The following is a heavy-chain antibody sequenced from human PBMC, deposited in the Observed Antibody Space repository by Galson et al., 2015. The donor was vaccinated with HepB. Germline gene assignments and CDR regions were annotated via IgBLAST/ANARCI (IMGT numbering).Heavy chain of an antibody. CDR2: ISGYNGKT. CDR1: GYDFSSYG. CDR3: ARDGHFYDNSGYFEFDY. D-gene: IGHD3-22*01. V-gene: IGHV1-18*04. Sequence: SVKVSCKASGYDFSSYGMSWVRQAPGQGLEWMGWISGYNGKTNYAQKFQGSATMTTDTSTSTVYMELRSLRSDDTAVYFCARDGHFYDNSGYFEFDYRGQGTLVTVSS. J-gene: IGHJ4*02.